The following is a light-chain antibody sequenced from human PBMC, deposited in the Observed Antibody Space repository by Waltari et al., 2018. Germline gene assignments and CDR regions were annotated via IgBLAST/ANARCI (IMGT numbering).Light chain of an antibody. CDR3: SSRNGRANEVV. CDR1: SLRTSY. V-gene: IGLV3-19*01. J-gene: IGLJ3*02. Sequence: SSELTQDPAVSVALGQTIRFTCQGDSLRTSYASWYQVKPGQAPVLVIYGKDRRPSGLPDRISGDSSGTTSSLTNSGAQAEDEADYYCSSRNGRANEVVFAGGTKVTVL. CDR2: GKD.